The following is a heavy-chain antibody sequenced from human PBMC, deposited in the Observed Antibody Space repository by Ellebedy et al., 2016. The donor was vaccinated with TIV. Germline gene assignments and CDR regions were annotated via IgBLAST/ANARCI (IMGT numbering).Heavy chain of an antibody. D-gene: IGHD2-2*01. CDR2: INSDGSST. CDR3: ARNRYCSSGDCYALGY. Sequence: GGSLRLSCAASGFTFSRYWMHWVRQAPGKGLVWVARINSDGSSTIYADFVKGRFTISRDNTKNTLYLQMNSLRAEDTAVYYCARNRYCSSGDCYALGYWGQGTLVTVSS. V-gene: IGHV3-74*01. CDR1: GFTFSRYW. J-gene: IGHJ4*02.